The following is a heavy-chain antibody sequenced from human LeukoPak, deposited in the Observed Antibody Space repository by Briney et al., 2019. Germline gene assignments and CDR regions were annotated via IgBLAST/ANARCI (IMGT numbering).Heavy chain of an antibody. Sequence: PSETLSLTCAVYGGSFSGYYWSWIRQPPGKGLEWIGEINHSGSTNYNPSLKSRVTISVDTSKNQFSLKLSSVTAADTAVYYCARSFVVPAAIFDYWGQGTLVTVSS. CDR1: GGSFSGYY. V-gene: IGHV4-34*01. CDR2: INHSGST. J-gene: IGHJ4*02. CDR3: ARSFVVPAAIFDY. D-gene: IGHD2-2*01.